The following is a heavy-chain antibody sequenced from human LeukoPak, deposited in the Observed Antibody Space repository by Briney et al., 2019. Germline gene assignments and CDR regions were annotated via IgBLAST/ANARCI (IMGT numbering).Heavy chain of an antibody. D-gene: IGHD3-22*01. CDR2: IIPIFGTA. CDR3: ATHRKNYYDSSGYYGNSFGY. CDR1: GGTFSSYA. J-gene: IGHJ4*02. V-gene: IGHV1-69*05. Sequence: SVKVSCKASGGTFSSYAISWVRQAPGQGLEWMGRIIPIFGTANYAQKFQGRVTITTDESTSTAYMELSSLRSEDTAVYYCATHRKNYYDSSGYYGNSFGYWGQGTMVTVSS.